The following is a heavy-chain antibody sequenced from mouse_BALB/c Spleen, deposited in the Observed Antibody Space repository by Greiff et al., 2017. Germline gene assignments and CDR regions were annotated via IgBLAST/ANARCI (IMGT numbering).Heavy chain of an antibody. CDR2: ISTYYGDA. V-gene: IGHV1S137*01. Sequence: VQLQQSGAELVRPGVSVKISCKGSGYTFTDYAIHWVKQSHAKSLEWIGVISTYYGDASYNQKFKGKATMTVDKSSSTAYMELARLTSEDSAIYYCARGGYDGYYAMDYWGQGTSVTVSS. CDR3: ARGGYDGYYAMDY. J-gene: IGHJ4*01. D-gene: IGHD2-2*01. CDR1: GYTFTDYA.